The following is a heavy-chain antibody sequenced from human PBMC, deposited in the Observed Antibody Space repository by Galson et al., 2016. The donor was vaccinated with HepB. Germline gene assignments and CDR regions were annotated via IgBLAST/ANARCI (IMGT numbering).Heavy chain of an antibody. CDR3: ARTDSSGFTHLSYRMDV. D-gene: IGHD3-22*01. CDR2: ISSSGSDT. V-gene: IGHV3-11*03. Sequence: SLRLSCAASGFIFTEFYMNWIRQAPGKGLEWVSYISSSGSDTNYADSVKGRFTISRDNAKKLLYLQMNSLRVEDTAVYYCARTDSSGFTHLSYRMDVWRQGTTVTVSS. CDR1: GFIFTEFY. J-gene: IGHJ6*02.